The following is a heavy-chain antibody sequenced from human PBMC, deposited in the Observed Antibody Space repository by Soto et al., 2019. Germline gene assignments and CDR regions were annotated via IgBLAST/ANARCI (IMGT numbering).Heavy chain of an antibody. CDR1: GYSISSDFY. D-gene: IGHD3-10*01. J-gene: IGHJ5*02. CDR2: ISHRGST. V-gene: IGHV4-38-2*01. Sequence: PSETLSLTCAVSGYSISSDFYWGWIRQPPGKGLECIGTISHRGSTYYNPSLKSRVTISVDTSKNQFSLKLSSVTAADTAVYYCARRITMVRGVFVPFDPWGQGTLVTVSS. CDR3: ARRITMVRGVFVPFDP.